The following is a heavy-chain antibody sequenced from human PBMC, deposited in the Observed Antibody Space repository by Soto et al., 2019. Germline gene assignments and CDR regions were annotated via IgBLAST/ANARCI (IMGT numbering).Heavy chain of an antibody. Sequence: SETLSLTCTVSGGSISSYYWSWIRQPPGKGLEWIGYIYYSGTTSYNPSINSRVTISVDTSKNQFSLKLNSVTAADTAVYYCARGSYYGSGATVVGYWGLGTLVTVSS. J-gene: IGHJ4*02. V-gene: IGHV4-59*01. CDR1: GGSISSYY. D-gene: IGHD3-10*01. CDR3: ARGSYYGSGATVVGY. CDR2: IYYSGTT.